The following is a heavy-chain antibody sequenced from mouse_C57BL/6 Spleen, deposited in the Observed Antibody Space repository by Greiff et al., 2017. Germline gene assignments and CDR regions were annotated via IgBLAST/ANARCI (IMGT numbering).Heavy chain of an antibody. CDR2: IDPANGTT. CDR3: ALIVQGNYEDAMDY. J-gene: IGHJ4*01. CDR1: GFNIKNTY. Sequence: EVKLMESVAELVRPGDSVKLSCTASGFNIKNTYMHWVKQRPEQGLEWIGRIDPANGTTKYAPKFQGKATITADTYSNTAYLQLSSLTSEDNAIYYWALIVQGNYEDAMDYWGQGTSVTVSA. V-gene: IGHV14-3*01. D-gene: IGHD2-1*01.